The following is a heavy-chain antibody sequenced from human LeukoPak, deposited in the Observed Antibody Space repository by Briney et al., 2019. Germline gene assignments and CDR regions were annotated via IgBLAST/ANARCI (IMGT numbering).Heavy chain of an antibody. J-gene: IGHJ4*02. CDR2: IVVGSGHT. Sequence: ASVKVSCKASGFTFTSSAMQWVRQARGQRLEWIGWIVVGSGHTNYARKFQERVTITRDMSTGTAYMELSSLRSEDTAVYYCAADLAVRGDYFDYGGQGTLVTVPS. CDR3: AADLAVRGDYFDY. V-gene: IGHV1-58*02. CDR1: GFTFTSSA. D-gene: IGHD6-6*01.